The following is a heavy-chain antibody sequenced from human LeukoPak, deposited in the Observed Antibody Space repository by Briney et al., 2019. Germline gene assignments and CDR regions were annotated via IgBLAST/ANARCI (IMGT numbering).Heavy chain of an antibody. CDR1: GGSISSYY. V-gene: IGHV4-59*01. Sequence: PSETLSLTCSVSGGSISSYYWSWFRQPPGKGLEWIGYIYYSGSTNYNPSLKSRVTISVDTSKNQFSLKLSSVTAADTAVYYCAREGGGYNVFDYWGQGTLVTVSS. CDR2: IYYSGST. J-gene: IGHJ4*02. D-gene: IGHD5-24*01. CDR3: AREGGGYNVFDY.